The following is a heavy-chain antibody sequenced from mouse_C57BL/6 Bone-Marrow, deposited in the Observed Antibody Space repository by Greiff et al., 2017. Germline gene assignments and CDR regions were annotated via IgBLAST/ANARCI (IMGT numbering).Heavy chain of an antibody. J-gene: IGHJ3*01. CDR2: IRNNANGYTS. V-gene: IGHV7-3*01. Sequence: EVQGVESGGGLVQPGGSLSLSCAASGFTFTDYYMSWVRQPPGQALEWLGFIRNNANGYTSDYSASVKGRFTISRDNSESILYLQMNTLRAEDGADYYCARRSGGDYFAYWGQGTMLTVSA. CDR3: ARRSGGDYFAY. D-gene: IGHD2-13*01. CDR1: GFTFTDYY.